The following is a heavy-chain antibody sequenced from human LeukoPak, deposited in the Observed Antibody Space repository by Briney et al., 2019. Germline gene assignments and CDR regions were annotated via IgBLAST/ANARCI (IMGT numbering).Heavy chain of an antibody. CDR2: INHSGTT. Sequence: SETLSLTCALSLGSFSGYYWSCIRDPPGKRLWWMGIINHSGTTNYHPPIRSRVTTSVDTSKNQFSLKRSAVTAADTAVYYCARLSSGQPYYFDYWGQGTLVTVSS. CDR3: ARLSSGQPYYFDY. V-gene: IGHV4-34*01. J-gene: IGHJ4*02. D-gene: IGHD6-19*01. CDR1: LGSFSGYY.